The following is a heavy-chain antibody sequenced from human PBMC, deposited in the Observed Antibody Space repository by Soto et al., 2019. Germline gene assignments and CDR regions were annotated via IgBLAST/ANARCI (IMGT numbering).Heavy chain of an antibody. D-gene: IGHD3-16*01. V-gene: IGHV1-18*01. CDR2: INGYTGNT. CDR1: GYTFTSYG. CDR3: ARSWVTGKGGIDG. Sequence: QVQLVQSGAEVKKPGASVKVSCKASGYTFTSYGLSWVRQAPGQGLEWMGWINGYTGNTNYAQKFQGRVTMTTDTSTKTAYLDLWTLISDDTAVYYCARSWVTGKGGIDGWGQGTTVTVSS. J-gene: IGHJ6*02.